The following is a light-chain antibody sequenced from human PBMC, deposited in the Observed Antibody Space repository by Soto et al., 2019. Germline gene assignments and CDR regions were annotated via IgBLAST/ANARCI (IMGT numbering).Light chain of an antibody. Sequence: QSALIQPASVSGSPGQSITISCTGTTSDVGGYNHVSWFQQHPGKVPKLMIYDVNNRPSGVSNRFSGSKSGNTASLTISGLQAEYEADYYCSSYTNPNTLVFGGGTQLTVL. V-gene: IGLV2-14*01. CDR2: DVN. J-gene: IGLJ2*01. CDR3: SSYTNPNTLV. CDR1: TSDVGGYNH.